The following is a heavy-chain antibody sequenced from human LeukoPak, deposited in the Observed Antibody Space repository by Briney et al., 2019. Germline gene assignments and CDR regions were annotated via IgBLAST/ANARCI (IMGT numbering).Heavy chain of an antibody. CDR3: ARGAIVVVPAAMRKGRRFDY. CDR1: GYTFTSYD. Sequence: ASVKVSCKASGYTFTSYDINWVRQATGQGLEWMGWMNPNRGNTGYAQKFQGRVTMTRNTSISTAYMELSSPRSEDTAVYYCARGAIVVVPAAMRKGRRFDYWGQGTLVTVSS. D-gene: IGHD2-2*01. V-gene: IGHV1-8*01. CDR2: MNPNRGNT. J-gene: IGHJ4*02.